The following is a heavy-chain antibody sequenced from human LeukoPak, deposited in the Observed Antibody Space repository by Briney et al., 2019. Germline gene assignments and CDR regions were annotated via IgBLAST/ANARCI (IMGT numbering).Heavy chain of an antibody. CDR3: ARELTVGATTDY. V-gene: IGHV3-66*02. CDR1: GFTFSTYY. D-gene: IGHD1-26*01. Sequence: GGSLRLSCAASGFTFSTYYMSWVRQAPGKGLEWVSGIYGGGNSYYAESVTGRFTISRDNSRNTLHLQMNSMRGEDTAVYYCARELTVGATTDYWGQGTLVNVSS. J-gene: IGHJ4*02. CDR2: IYGGGNS.